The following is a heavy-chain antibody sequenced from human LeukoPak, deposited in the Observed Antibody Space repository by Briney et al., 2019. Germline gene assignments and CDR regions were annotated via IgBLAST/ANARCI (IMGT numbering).Heavy chain of an antibody. J-gene: IGHJ3*02. Sequence: SETLSLTCTVSGYSISSGYYWGWIRQPPGKGLEWIGSIYHSGSTYYNPSLKSRVTISVDTSKNQFSLKLSSVTAADTAVYYCARDRVLLWFGEPPGAFDIWGQGTMVTVSS. CDR1: GYSISSGYY. D-gene: IGHD3-10*01. CDR3: ARDRVLLWFGEPPGAFDI. CDR2: IYHSGST. V-gene: IGHV4-38-2*02.